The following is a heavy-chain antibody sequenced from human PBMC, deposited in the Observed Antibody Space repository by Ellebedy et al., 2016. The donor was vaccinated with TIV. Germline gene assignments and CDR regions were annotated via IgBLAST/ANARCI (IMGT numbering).Heavy chain of an antibody. CDR2: ISNSGENT. J-gene: IGHJ4*02. CDR3: AKDRIVGARKFDD. V-gene: IGHV3-23*01. Sequence: PGGSLRLSCVASGFTFNSFAMSWVRQAPGKGLEWVSTISNSGENTNNADSGKGRFTISRDNSKNTLYLQMNGLRDEDTAVYYCAKDRIVGARKFDDWGQGTLVTVSS. D-gene: IGHD1-26*01. CDR1: GFTFNSFA.